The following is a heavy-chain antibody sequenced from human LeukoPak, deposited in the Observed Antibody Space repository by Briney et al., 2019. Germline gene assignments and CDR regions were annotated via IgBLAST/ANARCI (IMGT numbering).Heavy chain of an antibody. D-gene: IGHD6-13*01. Sequence: GGSLRLSCAASGFTFRTHAMSWVRQAPGKGLEWVSGISDSGDGTYYAESVKGRFTISRDNSKNTLYLQMNSLRAEDTAVYYCARKSVSSWGQGTLVTVSS. CDR2: ISDSGDGT. J-gene: IGHJ4*02. V-gene: IGHV3-23*01. CDR3: ARKSVSS. CDR1: GFTFRTHA.